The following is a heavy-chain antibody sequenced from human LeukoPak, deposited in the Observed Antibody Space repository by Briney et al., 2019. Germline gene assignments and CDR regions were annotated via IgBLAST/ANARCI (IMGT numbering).Heavy chain of an antibody. J-gene: IGHJ4*02. Sequence: SETLSLTCTVSGGSISSSSYYWGWIRQPPGKGLEWIGSIYYSGSTYYNPSLKSRVTISVDTSKNQFSLKLSSVTAADTAVYYCARSRIAVAGGFDYWGQGTLVTVSS. CDR1: GGSISSSSYY. D-gene: IGHD6-19*01. CDR3: ARSRIAVAGGFDY. V-gene: IGHV4-39*01. CDR2: IYYSGST.